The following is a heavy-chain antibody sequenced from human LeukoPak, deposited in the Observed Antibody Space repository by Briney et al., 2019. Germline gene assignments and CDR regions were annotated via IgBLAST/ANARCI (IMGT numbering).Heavy chain of an antibody. J-gene: IGHJ4*02. D-gene: IGHD3-10*01. Sequence: ASVKVSCKASGYTFTSYAMNWVRQAPGQGLEWMGWINTNTGNPTYAQAFTGRFVFSLDTSVSTAYLQISSLKAEDTAVYYCAREAPGSGSYYYFDYWGQGTLVTVSS. CDR1: GYTFTSYA. V-gene: IGHV7-4-1*02. CDR2: INTNTGNP. CDR3: AREAPGSGSYYYFDY.